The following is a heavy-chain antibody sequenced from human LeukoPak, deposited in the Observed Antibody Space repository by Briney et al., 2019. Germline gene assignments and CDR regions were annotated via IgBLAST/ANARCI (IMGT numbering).Heavy chain of an antibody. Sequence: GGSLRLSCAASGFTFSSYSMNWVRQAPGKGLEWVSSISSSSSYIYYADSVKGRFTISRDNAKNSLYLQMNSLRAEDTAVYYCARDRYGAGKGGTQLEVDYWGQGTLVTVSS. CDR3: ARDRYGAGKGGTQLEVDY. CDR2: ISSSSSYI. V-gene: IGHV3-21*01. J-gene: IGHJ4*02. D-gene: IGHD4-17*01. CDR1: GFTFSSYS.